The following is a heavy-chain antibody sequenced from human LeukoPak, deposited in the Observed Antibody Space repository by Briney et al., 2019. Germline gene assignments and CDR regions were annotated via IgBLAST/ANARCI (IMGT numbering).Heavy chain of an antibody. Sequence: SETLSLTCTVSGDSVSSGSYHWSWIRQPPGKGLECIGYVYYSGNTNYNPSLKSRVTISVDTSKDRFSLKLSSVTAADTAVYYCARLAWFGELYFDQWGQGTLVSVSS. CDR1: GDSVSSGSYH. J-gene: IGHJ4*02. CDR2: VYYSGNT. V-gene: IGHV4-61*01. CDR3: ARLAWFGELYFDQ. D-gene: IGHD3-10*01.